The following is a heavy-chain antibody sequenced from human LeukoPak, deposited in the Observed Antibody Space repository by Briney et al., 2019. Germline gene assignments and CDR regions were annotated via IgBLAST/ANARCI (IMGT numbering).Heavy chain of an antibody. CDR1: GGSISGSDW. Sequence: SETLSLTCAVSGGSISGSDWWSWVRQPPGKGLEWIGEIYHSGSTNYNPSLKSRVTISVDKSKNQLSLKLSSVTAADTAVYYCARNGGNSDFDYWGQGTLVTVSS. V-gene: IGHV4-4*02. CDR3: ARNGGNSDFDY. D-gene: IGHD4-23*01. CDR2: IYHSGST. J-gene: IGHJ4*02.